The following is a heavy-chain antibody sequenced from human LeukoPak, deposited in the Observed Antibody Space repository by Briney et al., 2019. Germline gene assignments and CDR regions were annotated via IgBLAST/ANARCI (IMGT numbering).Heavy chain of an antibody. D-gene: IGHD3-22*01. J-gene: IGHJ4*02. CDR1: GGTFSSYA. Sequence: ASAKVSCKASGGTFSSYAISWVRQAPGQGLEWMGGIIPIFGTANYAQKFQGRVTITADESTSTAYMELSSLRSEDTAEYYCARDRHPRDPKGAYYDSSGYYYFDYWGQGTLVTVSS. CDR3: ARDRHPRDPKGAYYDSSGYYYFDY. CDR2: IIPIFGTA. V-gene: IGHV1-69*13.